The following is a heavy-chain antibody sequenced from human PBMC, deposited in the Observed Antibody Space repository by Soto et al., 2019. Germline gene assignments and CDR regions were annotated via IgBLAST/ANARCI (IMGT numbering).Heavy chain of an antibody. Sequence: GGSLRLSCAASGFTFSTYVMSWVRQAPGKGLEWVSDISGSDGTTYYADSVRGRFTISRDNSKNTLYLQMNSLRAEDTAVYYCAKDSSTWSNFDNWGQGTLVTVSS. CDR1: GFTFSTYV. CDR3: AKDSSTWSNFDN. D-gene: IGHD6-13*01. V-gene: IGHV3-23*01. CDR2: ISGSDGTT. J-gene: IGHJ4*02.